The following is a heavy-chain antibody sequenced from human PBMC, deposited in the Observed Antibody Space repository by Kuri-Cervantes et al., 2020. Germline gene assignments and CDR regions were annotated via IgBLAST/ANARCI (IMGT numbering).Heavy chain of an antibody. CDR2: IRNKANNYAT. J-gene: IGHJ4*02. CDR1: GFTFSSYA. V-gene: IGHV3-73*01. Sequence: GESLKISCAASGFTFSSYAMHWVRQASGKGLEWLGRIRNKANNYATAYAASVKGRFTISRDDSQDTAYLQMNSLKTEDTAVYYCCRGSTSSTYYIDCWGQGTLVTVSS. D-gene: IGHD3-10*01. CDR3: CRGSTSSTYYIDC.